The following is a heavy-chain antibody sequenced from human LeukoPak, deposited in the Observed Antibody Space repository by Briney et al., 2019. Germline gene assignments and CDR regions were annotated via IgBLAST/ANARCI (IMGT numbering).Heavy chain of an antibody. V-gene: IGHV1-2*02. D-gene: IGHD3-3*01. J-gene: IGHJ5*02. CDR2: INPNSGGT. Sequence: ASVKVSCKASGYTFSSYAMNWVRQAPGQGLECMGWINPNSGGTNYAQKFQGRVTMTRDTSISTAYMELSRLRSEDTAVYYCASGDFWSGYYTRGGGDRFDTWGQGTLVTVSS. CDR3: ASGDFWSGYYTRGGGDRFDT. CDR1: GYTFSSYA.